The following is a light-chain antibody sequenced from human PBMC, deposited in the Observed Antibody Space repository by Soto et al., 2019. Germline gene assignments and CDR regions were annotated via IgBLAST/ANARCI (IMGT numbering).Light chain of an antibody. Sequence: IGMTQSPATLSVSPGERVTLSCRASQTIYSNVAWYQQRPGQSPRLLIYAASSRATGIPDRFSGSGSGTDFTLTISRLEPEDFAVYSCQQYDTSPPTFGQGTKVDIK. CDR2: AAS. CDR3: QQYDTSPPT. V-gene: IGKV3-20*01. J-gene: IGKJ1*01. CDR1: QTIYSN.